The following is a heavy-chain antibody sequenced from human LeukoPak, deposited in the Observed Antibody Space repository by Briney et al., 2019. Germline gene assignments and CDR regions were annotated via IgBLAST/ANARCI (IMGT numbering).Heavy chain of an antibody. Sequence: GGSLRLSCAAFGFTFSSYWMCWVRQAPGKGLEWVANIKQDGSEKYYVDSVKGRFTISRDNAKKSLYLQMNSLRAEDTAVYYCARGFAVVVPAAIFDAFDIWGQGTMVTVSS. CDR2: IKQDGSEK. D-gene: IGHD2-2*01. J-gene: IGHJ3*02. CDR3: ARGFAVVVPAAIFDAFDI. CDR1: GFTFSSYW. V-gene: IGHV3-7*01.